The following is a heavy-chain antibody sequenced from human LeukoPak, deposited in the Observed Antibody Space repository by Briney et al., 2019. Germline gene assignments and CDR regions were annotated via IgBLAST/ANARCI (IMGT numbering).Heavy chain of an antibody. CDR3: ARDGYNPIDY. J-gene: IGHJ4*02. V-gene: IGHV4-39*02. D-gene: IGHD5-24*01. CDR2: IYYSGST. CDR1: GGSISSSSYY. Sequence: SETLFLTCTVSGGSISSSSYYWGWIRQSPGKGLEWIGNIYYSGSTYYSPSLKSRVTIFVDTSKNQFALKLSSVTAADTAVYYCARDGYNPIDYWGQGTLVTVSS.